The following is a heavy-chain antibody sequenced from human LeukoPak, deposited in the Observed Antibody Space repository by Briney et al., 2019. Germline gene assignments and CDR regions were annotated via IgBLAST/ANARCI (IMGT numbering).Heavy chain of an antibody. D-gene: IGHD3-10*01. CDR2: INSDGSST. V-gene: IGHV3-74*01. CDR1: GFTFSSYW. CDR3: ARISPYYYGSGREVDDY. Sequence: GGSLRLSCAASGFTFSSYWMHWVRQAPGKGLVWVSRINSDGSSTSYADSVKGRFTISRDNAKNTLYLQMNSLRAEDTAVYYCARISPYYYGSGREVDDYWGQGTLVTVSS. J-gene: IGHJ4*02.